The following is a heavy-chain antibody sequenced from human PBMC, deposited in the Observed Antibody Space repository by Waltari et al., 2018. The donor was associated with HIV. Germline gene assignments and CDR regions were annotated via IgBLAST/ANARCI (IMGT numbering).Heavy chain of an antibody. CDR3: VRDLSPMGKSGWYDS. J-gene: IGHJ1*01. D-gene: IGHD6-19*01. Sequence: QVRLVQSGAEVKKPGASVKVSCKASGFSFPKYGYSWVRQAPGQGLEWMGWIHILTGKTDSSEKFQGRITMTRDTFPNTIYIELTTLKSDDAAIYYWVRDLSPMGKSGWYDSWGQGTVVTVSS. CDR1: GFSFPKYG. V-gene: IGHV1-18*04. CDR2: IHILTGKT.